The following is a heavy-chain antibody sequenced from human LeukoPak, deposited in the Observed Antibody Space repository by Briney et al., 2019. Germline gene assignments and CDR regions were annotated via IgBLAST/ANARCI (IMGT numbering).Heavy chain of an antibody. CDR1: GGSISSYY. CDR3: ARDRVAAAGTDH. Sequence: SETLSLTCAVYGGSISSYYWSWIRQPAGKGLEWIGRIYTSGSTNYNPSLKSRVTISVDKSKNQFSLKLSSVTAADTAVYYCARDRVAAAGTDHWGQGTLVTVSS. V-gene: IGHV4-4*07. CDR2: IYTSGST. J-gene: IGHJ4*02. D-gene: IGHD6-13*01.